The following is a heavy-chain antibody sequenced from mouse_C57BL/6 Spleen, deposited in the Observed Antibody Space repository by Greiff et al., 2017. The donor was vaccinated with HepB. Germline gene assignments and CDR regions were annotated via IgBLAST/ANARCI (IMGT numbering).Heavy chain of an antibody. CDR3: ARSTGTWAWFAY. Sequence: VQLQQSGPELVKPGASVKISCKASGYTFTDYYMNWVKQSHGKSLEWIGDINPNNGGTSYNQKFKGKATLTVDKSSSTAYMELRSLTSEESAVYYCARSTGTWAWFAYWGQGTLVTVSA. CDR1: GYTFTDYY. V-gene: IGHV1-26*01. J-gene: IGHJ3*01. D-gene: IGHD4-1*01. CDR2: INPNNGGT.